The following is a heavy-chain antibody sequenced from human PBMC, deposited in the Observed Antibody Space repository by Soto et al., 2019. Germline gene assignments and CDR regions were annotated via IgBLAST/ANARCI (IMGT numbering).Heavy chain of an antibody. D-gene: IGHD6-6*01. Sequence: PGESLKISCKGSGYSFTSYWIGWVRQMPGKGLEWMGIIYPGDSDTRYSPPFQGQVTISADKSISTAYLQWSSLKASDTAMYYCASSSTAPYYYYYYMDVWGKGTTVTVSS. V-gene: IGHV5-51*01. J-gene: IGHJ6*03. CDR1: GYSFTSYW. CDR3: ASSSTAPYYYYYYMDV. CDR2: IYPGDSDT.